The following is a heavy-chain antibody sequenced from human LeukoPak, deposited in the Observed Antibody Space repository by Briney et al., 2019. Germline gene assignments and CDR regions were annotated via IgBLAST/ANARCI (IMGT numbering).Heavy chain of an antibody. Sequence: KSSETLSLTCTVSGGSISNYWSWIRQPPGKGLEWIGYIYYSGSTNYNPSLKSRVTISVDTSKNQFSLKLSSVTAADTAVYYCARGPPYYDFWSGYFDPWGQGTLVTVSS. D-gene: IGHD3-3*01. CDR3: ARGPPYYDFWSGYFDP. CDR1: GGSISNY. CDR2: IYYSGST. V-gene: IGHV4-59*12. J-gene: IGHJ5*02.